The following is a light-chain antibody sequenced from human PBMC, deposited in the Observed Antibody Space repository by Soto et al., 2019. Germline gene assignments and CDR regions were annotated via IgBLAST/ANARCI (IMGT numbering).Light chain of an antibody. CDR2: EVH. CDR1: RSDVGSYNY. CDR3: SSYAGSNNFVA. Sequence: ALTQPPSASGSPGQSVTISCTGTRSDVGSYNYVSWYQQRPGKAPKLMIYEVHKRPSGVPDRFSGSKPGNTASLTVSGLQAEDEADYYCSSYAGSNNFVAFGSGTKVTVL. V-gene: IGLV2-8*01. J-gene: IGLJ1*01.